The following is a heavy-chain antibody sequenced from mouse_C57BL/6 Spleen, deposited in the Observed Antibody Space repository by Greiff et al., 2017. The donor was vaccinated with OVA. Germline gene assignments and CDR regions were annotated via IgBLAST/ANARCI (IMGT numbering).Heavy chain of an antibody. CDR1: GYTFTSYW. CDR3: ARPGKKAWFAY. J-gene: IGHJ3*01. Sequence: HVQLQQPGAELVLPGASVTLSCKASGYTFTSYWMHWVQQRPGQGLEWIGEIDPSDSYTNYNQKFKGKSTLTVDKSSSTAYMQLSSLTSEDSAVYYCARPGKKAWFAYWGQGTLVTVSA. D-gene: IGHD4-1*01. V-gene: IGHV1-69*01. CDR2: IDPSDSYT.